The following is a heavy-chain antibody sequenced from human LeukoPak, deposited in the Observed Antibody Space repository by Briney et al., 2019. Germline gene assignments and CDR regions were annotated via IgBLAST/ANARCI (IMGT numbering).Heavy chain of an antibody. Sequence: SVKVSCKASGGTFSSYDISWVRQAPGQGLEWMGGIMPISGTANYAQNFQGRVTMTRDTSISTAYMELSSLRSEDTAVYYCARLSSHYGDYKVDPWGQGTLVTVSS. J-gene: IGHJ5*02. CDR1: GGTFSSYD. V-gene: IGHV1-69*05. CDR2: IMPISGTA. D-gene: IGHD4-17*01. CDR3: ARLSSHYGDYKVDP.